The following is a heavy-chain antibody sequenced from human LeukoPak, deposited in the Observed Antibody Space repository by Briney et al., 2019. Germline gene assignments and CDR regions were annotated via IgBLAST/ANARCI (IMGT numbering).Heavy chain of an antibody. D-gene: IGHD6-13*01. Sequence: PGGSLRLSCAASGFTFSDYWMSWVRQAPGKGLEWVSVIYSGGSTYYADSVKGRFTISRDNSKNTLYLQMNSLRAEDTAVYYCARDGIAAAGPLDYWGQGTLVTVSS. J-gene: IGHJ4*02. CDR1: GFTFSDYW. CDR3: ARDGIAAAGPLDY. CDR2: IYSGGST. V-gene: IGHV3-53*01.